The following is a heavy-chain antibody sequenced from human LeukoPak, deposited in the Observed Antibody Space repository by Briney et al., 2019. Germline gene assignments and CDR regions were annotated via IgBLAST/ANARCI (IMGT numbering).Heavy chain of an antibody. J-gene: IGHJ6*02. V-gene: IGHV4-61*08. CDR2: IYYSGST. CDR3: ARVRTYYYGSGTKYYYYGMDV. D-gene: IGHD3-10*01. CDR1: GGSISSGGYY. Sequence: SQTLSLTCTVSGGSISSGGYYWSWIRRPPGKGLEWIGYIYYSGSTNYNPSLKSRVTISVDTSKNQFSLKLSSVTAADTAVYYCARVRTYYYGSGTKYYYYGMDVWGQGTTVTVSS.